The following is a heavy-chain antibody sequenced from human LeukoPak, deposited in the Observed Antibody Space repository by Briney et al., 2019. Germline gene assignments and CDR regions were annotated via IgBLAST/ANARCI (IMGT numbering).Heavy chain of an antibody. CDR3: AKEHMAAAVYYFDY. CDR1: GFTFSSYA. D-gene: IGHD6-13*01. J-gene: IGHJ4*02. CDR2: IVGNGGGT. V-gene: IGHV3-23*01. Sequence: GGSLRLSCAASGFTFSSYAMTWVRQAPGKGLEWVSSIVGNGGGTYYADSVKGRFTISGDNSKNTLYLQMSSLRAEDTAVYYCAKEHMAAAVYYFDYWGQGTLVTVSS.